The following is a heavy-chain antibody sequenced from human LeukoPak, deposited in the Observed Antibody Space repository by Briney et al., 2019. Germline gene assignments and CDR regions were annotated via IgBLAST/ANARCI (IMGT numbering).Heavy chain of an antibody. D-gene: IGHD1-26*01. CDR3: ARSAREPLGFFDP. Sequence: GASVKVSCKASGGTFSSYAISWVRQAPGQGLEWMGGIIPIFGTANYAQKFQGRVTITADESTSTAYMELSSLRSEDTAVYYCARSAREPLGFFDPWGQGTLVTVSS. CDR2: IIPIFGTA. CDR1: GGTFSSYA. V-gene: IGHV1-69*13. J-gene: IGHJ5*02.